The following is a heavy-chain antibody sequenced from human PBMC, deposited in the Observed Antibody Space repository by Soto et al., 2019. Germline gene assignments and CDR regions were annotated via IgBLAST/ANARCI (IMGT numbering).Heavy chain of an antibody. J-gene: IGHJ6*02. CDR3: AFFVGAPDFWSGYYWYGMDV. CDR2: ISGSGGST. D-gene: IGHD3-3*01. CDR1: GFTFSSYA. V-gene: IGHV3-23*01. Sequence: PGGSLRLSCAASGFTFSSYAMSWVRQAPGKGLEWVSAISGSGGSTYYADSVKGRFTISRDNSKNTLYLQMNSLRAEDTAVYYCAFFVGAPDFWSGYYWYGMDVWGQGTTVTVSS.